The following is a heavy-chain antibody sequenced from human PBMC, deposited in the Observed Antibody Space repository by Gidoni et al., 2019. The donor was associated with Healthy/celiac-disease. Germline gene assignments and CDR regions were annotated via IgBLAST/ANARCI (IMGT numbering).Heavy chain of an antibody. D-gene: IGHD3-10*01. Sequence: EVQLVESGGGLVQPGRSLRLSCTASGFTFGDYAMSWVRQAPGKGLEWVGFIRSKAYGGTTEYAASVKGRFTISRDDSKSIAYLQMNSLKTEDTAVYYCTRDLMVRGVILSYYYYYGMDAWGQGTTVTVSS. CDR2: IRSKAYGGTT. J-gene: IGHJ6*02. V-gene: IGHV3-49*04. CDR3: TRDLMVRGVILSYYYYYGMDA. CDR1: GFTFGDYA.